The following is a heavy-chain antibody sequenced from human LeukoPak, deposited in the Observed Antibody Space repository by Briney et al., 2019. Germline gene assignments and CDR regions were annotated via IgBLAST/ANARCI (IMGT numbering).Heavy chain of an antibody. CDR2: IYYSGST. CDR1: GGSISSSSYY. CDR3: ARRGSEYSSSSEYYYYYYMDG. D-gene: IGHD6-6*01. Sequence: SETLSLTCTVSGGSISSSSYYWGWIRQPPGKGLEWIGSIYYSGSTYYNPSLKSRVTISVDTSKNQFSLKLSSVTAADTAVYYCARRGSEYSSSSEYYYYYYMDGWGKGTTVTVSS. V-gene: IGHV4-39*07. J-gene: IGHJ6*03.